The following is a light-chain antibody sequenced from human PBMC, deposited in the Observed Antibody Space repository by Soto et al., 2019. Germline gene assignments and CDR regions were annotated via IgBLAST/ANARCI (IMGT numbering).Light chain of an antibody. CDR1: SSDVGGYNF. CDR3: CSYAGSSTGV. Sequence: QSALTQPRSVSGSPGQSVTISCTGTSSDVGGYNFVSWYQQHPGEAPKLMIYDVTKRPSGVPDRFSGTKSGNTAPLTSSGLQAEDDADYYCCSYAGSSTGVFGGGTKLTVL. CDR2: DVT. V-gene: IGLV2-11*01. J-gene: IGLJ3*02.